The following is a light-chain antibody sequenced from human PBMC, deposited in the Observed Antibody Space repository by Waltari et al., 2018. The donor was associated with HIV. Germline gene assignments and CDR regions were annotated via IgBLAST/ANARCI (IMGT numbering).Light chain of an antibody. Sequence: QSALTQPPSASGSPGQSVTISCTGTSRDVGGYSYVSWYQQHPGKAPKLMIYEVSERPSGVPDRFFGSKSGNTASLTVSGLQAEDEAEYFCSSYAGGNNYVFGTGTKVTVL. V-gene: IGLV2-8*01. J-gene: IGLJ1*01. CDR2: EVS. CDR3: SSYAGGNNYV. CDR1: SRDVGGYSY.